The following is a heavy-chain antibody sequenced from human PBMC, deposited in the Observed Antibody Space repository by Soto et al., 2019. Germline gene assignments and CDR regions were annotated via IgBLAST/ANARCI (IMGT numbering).Heavy chain of an antibody. CDR2: INHSGST. V-gene: IGHV4-34*01. CDR1: GGSFSGYY. CDR3: ATQYVWGSYRYEDY. Sequence: PSETLSLTCAVYGGSFSGYYWSWNRQPPGKGLEWIGEINHSGSTNYNPSLKSRVTISVDTSKHQFSLKLSSVTAADTAVYYCATQYVWGSYRYEDYWGQGTLVTVSS. D-gene: IGHD3-16*02. J-gene: IGHJ4*02.